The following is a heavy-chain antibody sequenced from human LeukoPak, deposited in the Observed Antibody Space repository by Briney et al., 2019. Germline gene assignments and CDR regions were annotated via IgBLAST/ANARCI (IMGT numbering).Heavy chain of an antibody. CDR3: ARAARGQRFGELGFDP. V-gene: IGHV4-39*07. J-gene: IGHJ5*02. D-gene: IGHD3-10*01. CDR1: GGSISSSSYY. CDR2: IYHSGST. Sequence: SETLSLTCTVSGGSISSSSYYWGWIRQPPGKGLEWIGSIYHSGSTYYNPSLKSRVTISVDTSKNQFSLKLSSVTAADTAVYYCARAARGQRFGELGFDPWGQGTLVTVSS.